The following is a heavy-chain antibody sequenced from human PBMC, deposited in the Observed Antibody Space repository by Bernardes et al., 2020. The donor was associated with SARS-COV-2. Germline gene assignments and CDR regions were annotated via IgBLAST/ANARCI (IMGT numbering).Heavy chain of an antibody. CDR1: GFTFGIYA. CDR3: AKDSKPDGAWNFDY. V-gene: IGHV3-23*01. Sequence: GGALGPSCSASGFTFGIYALAWFRLAPGEGPGCVAGIIGNAEFLFYADSVKGRFTISRDNSNNILYLQMNSLRAEDTAIYFCAKDSKPDGAWNFDYWGQGTRVTVSS. J-gene: IGHJ4*02. D-gene: IGHD2-21*01. CDR2: IIGNAEFL.